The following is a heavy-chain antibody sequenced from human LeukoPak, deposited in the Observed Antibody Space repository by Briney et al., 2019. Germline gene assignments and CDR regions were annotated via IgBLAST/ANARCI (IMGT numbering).Heavy chain of an antibody. J-gene: IGHJ4*02. D-gene: IGHD6-6*01. CDR2: IYYSGST. Sequence: PSETLSLTCTVSGGSISSSSYYWGWIRQPPGKGLEWIGSIYYSGSTYYNPSLKSRVTISVDTSKNQFSLKLSSVTAADTAVYYCARTYSSSFTDYWGQGTLVTVSS. CDR3: ARTYSSSFTDY. V-gene: IGHV4-39*07. CDR1: GGSISSSSYY.